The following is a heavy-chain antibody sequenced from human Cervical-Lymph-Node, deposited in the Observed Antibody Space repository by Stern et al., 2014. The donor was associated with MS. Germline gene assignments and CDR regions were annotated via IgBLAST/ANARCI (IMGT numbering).Heavy chain of an antibody. CDR3: ASSVGELTPEAV. V-gene: IGHV1-69*01. CDR2: IIPMFGTA. Sequence: VQLVASGAEVKKPGSSVRVSCKASGGTFSSHAISWVRQAPGQGLEWMGGIIPMFGTAKYAQKFQGRVTITADDSTSTAYMEVSSLRSEDTAVYYCASSVGELTPEAVWGQGTTVTVFS. D-gene: IGHD3-10*01. J-gene: IGHJ6*02. CDR1: GGTFSSHA.